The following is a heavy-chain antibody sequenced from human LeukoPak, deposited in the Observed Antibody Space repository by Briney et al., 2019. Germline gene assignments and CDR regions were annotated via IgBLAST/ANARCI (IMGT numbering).Heavy chain of an antibody. V-gene: IGHV3-23*01. Sequence: PGGSLRLSCAASGFTFSSYWMSWVRQAPGKGLEWVSAISGSGGSTYYADSVKGRFTISRDNSKNTLYLQMNSLRAEDTAVYYCAKVQVSGSYAFDIWGQGTMVTVSS. D-gene: IGHD3-10*01. CDR3: AKVQVSGSYAFDI. J-gene: IGHJ3*02. CDR1: GFTFSSYW. CDR2: ISGSGGST.